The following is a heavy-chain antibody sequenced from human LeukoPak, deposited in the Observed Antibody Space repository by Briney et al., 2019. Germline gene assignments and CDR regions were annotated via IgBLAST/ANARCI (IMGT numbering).Heavy chain of an antibody. J-gene: IGHJ4*02. CDR3: ARAGPYPDYYFDY. CDR2: ISSSSSYI. CDR1: GFTFSSYS. Sequence: GGSLRLSCAASGFTFSSYSMNWVRQAPGKGLEWVSSISSSSSYIYYADSVKGRFTISRDNAKNSLYLQMNSLRAEDTAVYYCARAGPYPDYYFDYWGQGTLVTVSS. V-gene: IGHV3-21*01.